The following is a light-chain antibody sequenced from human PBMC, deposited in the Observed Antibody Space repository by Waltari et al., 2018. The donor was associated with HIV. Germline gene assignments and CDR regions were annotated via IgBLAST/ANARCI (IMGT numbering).Light chain of an antibody. J-gene: IGKJ2*01. CDR1: RAIGRW. CDR2: AAS. CDR3: QQYSEIPRT. V-gene: IGKV1-16*01. Sequence: DIQMAQSPASLSASVGDRVPITCRASRAIGRWLAWFQQKPGEAPTALVYAASTLHVGVPSRFAGSGSGTEFVLTIAGLEPEDFATYYCQQYSEIPRTFG.